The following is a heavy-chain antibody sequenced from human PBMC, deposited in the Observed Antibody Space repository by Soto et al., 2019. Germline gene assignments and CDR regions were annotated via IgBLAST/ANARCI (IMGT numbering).Heavy chain of an antibody. Sequence: ESLKISCKGSGYSFTSYWIGWVRQMPGKGLEWMGIIYPGDSDTRYSPSFQGQVTISADKPIRTDNSITTAYLQWSSLNASGPAIYYWASRRGVGDFLGMDVWGQWTRVPVAS. CDR1: GYSFTSYW. CDR2: IYPGDSDT. D-gene: IGHD2-21*02. V-gene: IGHV5-51*04. J-gene: IGHJ6*02. CDR3: ASRRGVGDFLGMDV.